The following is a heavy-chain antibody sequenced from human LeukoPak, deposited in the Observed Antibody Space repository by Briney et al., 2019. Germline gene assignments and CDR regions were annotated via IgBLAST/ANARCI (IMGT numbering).Heavy chain of an antibody. CDR3: ARGCSGGSCFQEHYYYYGMDV. V-gene: IGHV3-21*04. CDR2: ISSSSSYI. J-gene: IGHJ6*02. Sequence: GGSLRLSCAASGFTFSSYSMNWVRQAPGKGLEWVSSISSSSSYIYYADSVKGRFTISRDNAKNSLYLQMNSLRAEDTAVYYCARGCSGGSCFQEHYYYYGMDVWGQGTTVTVSS. D-gene: IGHD2-15*01. CDR1: GFTFSSYS.